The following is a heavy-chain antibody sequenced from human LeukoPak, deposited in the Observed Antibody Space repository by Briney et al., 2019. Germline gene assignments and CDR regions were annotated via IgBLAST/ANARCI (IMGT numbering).Heavy chain of an antibody. V-gene: IGHV1-8*03. J-gene: IGHJ6*03. Sequence: GASVKVSCKASGYTFTSYDINWVRQATGQGLEWMGWMNPNSGNTGYAQKFQGRVTITRNTSISTAYMELSSLRSEDTAVYYCARGGALPYYDFWSGYYYYYMDVWGKGTTVTVSS. CDR2: MNPNSGNT. D-gene: IGHD3-3*01. CDR1: GYTFTSYD. CDR3: ARGGALPYYDFWSGYYYYYMDV.